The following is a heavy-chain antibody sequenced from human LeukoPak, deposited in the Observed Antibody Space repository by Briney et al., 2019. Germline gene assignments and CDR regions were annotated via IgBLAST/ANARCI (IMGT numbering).Heavy chain of an antibody. Sequence: PSETLSLTCTVSGGSISSYYWSWIRQPPGKGLEWSGYIYYSGSTNYNPSLKSRVTISVDTSKNQFSLKLSSVTAADTAVYYCARLSDMVRGAYYYMDVWGKGTTVTISS. CDR2: IYYSGST. V-gene: IGHV4-59*01. CDR1: GGSISSYY. D-gene: IGHD3-10*01. J-gene: IGHJ6*03. CDR3: ARLSDMVRGAYYYMDV.